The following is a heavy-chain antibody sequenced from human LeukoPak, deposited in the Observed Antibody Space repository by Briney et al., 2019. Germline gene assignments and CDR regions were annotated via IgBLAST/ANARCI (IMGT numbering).Heavy chain of an antibody. J-gene: IGHJ6*03. Sequence: PGRSLRLSCAASGFTFSSYGMHWVRQAPGKGLEWGAVIWYDGSNKYYADSVKGRFTIYRDNSKKPLYLEMNRLRAEDTAVYYCAKEGTSPPYYYYYMDVWGKGTTVTVSS. CDR3: AKEGTSPPYYYYYMDV. CDR1: GFTFSSYG. D-gene: IGHD1-1*01. V-gene: IGHV3-33*06. CDR2: IWYDGSNK.